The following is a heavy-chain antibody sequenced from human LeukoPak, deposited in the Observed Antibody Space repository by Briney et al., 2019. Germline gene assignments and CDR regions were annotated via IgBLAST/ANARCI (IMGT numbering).Heavy chain of an antibody. J-gene: IGHJ4*02. Sequence: PSETPSLTCTVSGGSISSYYWNWIRQPPGKGLEWIGYIFSSGSTNYNPSLRSRVTISVDTSKNQFSLKLSSVTAADTAVYYCARGPYYFDYWGQGTLVTVSS. V-gene: IGHV4-59*01. CDR3: ARGPYYFDY. CDR1: GGSISSYY. CDR2: IFSSGST.